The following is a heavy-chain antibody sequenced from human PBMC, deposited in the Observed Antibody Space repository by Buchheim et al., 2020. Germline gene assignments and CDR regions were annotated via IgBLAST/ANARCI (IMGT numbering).Heavy chain of an antibody. V-gene: IGHV3-11*01. CDR1: ISTFNDYY. CDR2: ISGSSYTI. CDR3: SRFRDYGGSNFFDI. Sequence: QVQLEASGGGLVKPGGSLRLSCTASISTFNDYYIIWIRQSPGGGLEYVAYISGSSYTIDYADSVRGRFTISRDNARNTAYLQMNKLTADDTALYYCSRFRDYGGSNFFDIWSQGTL. J-gene: IGHJ5*02. D-gene: IGHD4/OR15-4a*01.